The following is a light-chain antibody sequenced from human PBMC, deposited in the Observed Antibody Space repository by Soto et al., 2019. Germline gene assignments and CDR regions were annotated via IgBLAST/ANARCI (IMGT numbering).Light chain of an antibody. V-gene: IGKV3-20*01. CDR1: QSVSSNY. Sequence: EIVLTQSPGTLSLSPGERATLSCGASQSVSSNYLGWYQQKPGQAPRLVIYGTSTRAAGIPDSFSGSGSWSDFTLTIHRLDPEDFAVYCCQQYGSSPWTFGPGTKVEIK. CDR2: GTS. CDR3: QQYGSSPWT. J-gene: IGKJ1*01.